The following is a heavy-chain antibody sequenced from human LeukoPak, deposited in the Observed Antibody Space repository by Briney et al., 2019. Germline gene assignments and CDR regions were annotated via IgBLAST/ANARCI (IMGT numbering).Heavy chain of an antibody. J-gene: IGHJ3*02. CDR1: GFTFSSYS. CDR2: ISSSSSYI. V-gene: IGHV3-21*01. D-gene: IGHD4-17*01. CDR3: ARDFATVTTRDAFDI. Sequence: GSLRLSCAASGFTFSSYSMNWVRQAPGKGLEWVSSISSSSSYIYHADSVKGRFTISRDNAKNALYLQMNSLRAEDTAVYYCARDFATVTTRDAFDIWGQGTMVTVSS.